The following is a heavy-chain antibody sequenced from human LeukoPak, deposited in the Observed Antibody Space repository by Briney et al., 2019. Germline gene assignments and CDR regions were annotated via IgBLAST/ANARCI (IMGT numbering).Heavy chain of an antibody. CDR3: AREGGRFIAADGIDY. Sequence: ASVKVSCKASGYTFTGYYIHWVRQAPGQGLEWMGWMNPNSGNTGYAQKFQGRVTMTRNTSISTAYMELSSLRSEDTAVYYCAREGGRFIAADGIDYWGQGTLVTVSS. V-gene: IGHV1-8*02. CDR1: GYTFTGYY. CDR2: MNPNSGNT. J-gene: IGHJ4*02. D-gene: IGHD6-13*01.